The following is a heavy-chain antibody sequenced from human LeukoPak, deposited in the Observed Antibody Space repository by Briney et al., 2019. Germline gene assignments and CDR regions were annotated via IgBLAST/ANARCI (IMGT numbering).Heavy chain of an antibody. CDR3: ARDGHMASALYYFDY. CDR1: GYTFTSYS. Sequence: ASVKVSCKASGYTFTSYSMHWVRQAPGQGLEWMGIINPSGGSTTYAQKFQGRATMTRDTSTSTVYMELSSLRSEDTAVYYCARDGHMASALYYFDYWGQGTLVTVSS. CDR2: INPSGGST. J-gene: IGHJ4*02. V-gene: IGHV1-46*01. D-gene: IGHD6-6*01.